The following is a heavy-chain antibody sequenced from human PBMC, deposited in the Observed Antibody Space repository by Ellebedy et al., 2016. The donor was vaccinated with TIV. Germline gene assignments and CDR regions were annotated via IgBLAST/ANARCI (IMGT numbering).Heavy chain of an antibody. J-gene: IGHJ4*02. V-gene: IGHV3-23*01. D-gene: IGHD3-3*01. CDR3: AKDSVRGPFLGGIDY. Sequence: GESLKISCAASGFTFSSYAMSWVRQAPGKGLEWVSAISGSGGSTYYADSVKGRFTISRDNSKNTLYLQMNSLRAEDTAVYYCAKDSVRGPFLGGIDYWGQGTLVTVSS. CDR1: GFTFSSYA. CDR2: ISGSGGST.